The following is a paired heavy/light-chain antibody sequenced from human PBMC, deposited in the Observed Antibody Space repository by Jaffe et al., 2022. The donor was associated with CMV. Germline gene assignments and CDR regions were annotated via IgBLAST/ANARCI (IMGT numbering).Heavy chain of an antibody. CDR1: GGSISSIGYY. CDR3: ARRTQYAISDY. D-gene: IGHD3-3*01. Sequence: QLQLQESGPGLVKPSETLSLTCTVSGGSISSIGYYWGWIRQPPGKGLEWIGSIYYAGSTYYNPSLKSRVTISVDTSKNQFSLKMSSVTAAETAVYFCARRTQYAISDYWGQGTLVTVSS. CDR2: IYYAGST. J-gene: IGHJ4*02. V-gene: IGHV4-39*01.
Light chain of an antibody. Sequence: QSALTQPPSASGSPGQSVIISCTGTSSDVGGYNYVSWYQQHPGKAPKLMIYEVIKRPSGVPDRFSGSKSGNTASLTVSGLQAEDEADYYCSSYAGSNNFEVFGGGTKLTVL. V-gene: IGLV2-8*01. CDR2: EVI. CDR1: SSDVGGYNY. J-gene: IGLJ3*02. CDR3: SSYAGSNNFEV.